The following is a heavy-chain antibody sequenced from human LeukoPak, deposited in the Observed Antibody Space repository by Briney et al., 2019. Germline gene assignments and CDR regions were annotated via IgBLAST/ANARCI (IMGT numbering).Heavy chain of an antibody. Sequence: PGGSLRLSCAASGFTFSDYYMGWIRQAPGKGLEWVSYISSSGSTIYYADSVKGRFTISRDNAKNSLYLQMNSLRAEDTAVYYCANSVTTDYFDYWGQGTLVTVSS. D-gene: IGHD4-17*01. V-gene: IGHV3-11*01. CDR1: GFTFSDYY. CDR3: ANSVTTDYFDY. CDR2: ISSSGSTI. J-gene: IGHJ4*02.